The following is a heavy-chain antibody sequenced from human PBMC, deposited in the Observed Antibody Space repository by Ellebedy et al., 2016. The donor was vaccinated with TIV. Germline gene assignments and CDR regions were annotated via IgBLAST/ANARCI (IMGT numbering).Heavy chain of an antibody. V-gene: IGHV4-39*01. J-gene: IGHJ4*02. CDR3: VRRPSMVRRVIL. CDR1: GGSISSTTYY. CDR2: IYYSGST. D-gene: IGHD3-10*01. Sequence: SETLSLTCTVSGGSISSTTYYWGWIRQPPGKGLEWIGSIYYSGSTYYNPSLKSRVTISVDTSKNQFSLKLSSVTAADTAVYYCVRRPSMVRRVILWGQGTLVTVSS.